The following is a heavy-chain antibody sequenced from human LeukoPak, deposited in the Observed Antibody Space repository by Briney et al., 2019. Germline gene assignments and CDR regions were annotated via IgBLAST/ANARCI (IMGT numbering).Heavy chain of an antibody. Sequence: GGSLRLSCAASGFTFSTYGMHWVRQAPGKGLEWVANIKQDGSEKYYVDSVKGRFTISRDNAKNSLYLQMNSLRAEDTAVYYCASGMTTFHYWGQGTLVTVSS. J-gene: IGHJ4*02. V-gene: IGHV3-7*03. CDR3: ASGMTTFHY. CDR2: IKQDGSEK. CDR1: GFTFSTYG. D-gene: IGHD1-1*01.